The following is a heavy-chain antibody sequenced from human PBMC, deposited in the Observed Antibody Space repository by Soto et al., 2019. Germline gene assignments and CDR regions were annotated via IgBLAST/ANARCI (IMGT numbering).Heavy chain of an antibody. D-gene: IGHD5-12*01. J-gene: IGHJ4*02. V-gene: IGHV4-4*02. CDR3: ARGGGYGRYYFDY. Sequence: SETPSLTCTVSGTSVFGANWWGWVRQPPGKGLEWIGDIYSSGSTDYNPSLKSRVTISVDTSKNQFSLKLSSVTAADTAVYYCARGGGYGRYYFDYWGQGTLVTVSS. CDR1: GTSVFGANW. CDR2: IYSSGST.